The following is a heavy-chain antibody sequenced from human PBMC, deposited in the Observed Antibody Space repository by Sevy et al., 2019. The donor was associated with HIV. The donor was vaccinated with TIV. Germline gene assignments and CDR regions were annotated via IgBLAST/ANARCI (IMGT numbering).Heavy chain of an antibody. Sequence: ASVKVSCKASGYTFTSYAMHWVRQAPGQRLEWMGWINAGNGNTKYSQKFQGRVTITRDTSASTAYMELSSLRSEDTAMYYCARDWNYYGSGAAYWGQGTLVTVSS. CDR1: GYTFTSYA. V-gene: IGHV1-3*01. CDR2: INAGNGNT. CDR3: ARDWNYYGSGAAY. J-gene: IGHJ4*02. D-gene: IGHD3-10*01.